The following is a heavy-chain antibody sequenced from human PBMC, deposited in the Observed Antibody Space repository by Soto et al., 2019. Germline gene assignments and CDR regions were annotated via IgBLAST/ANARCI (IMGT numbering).Heavy chain of an antibody. CDR3: ARGVNRIQQRYKYFDY. V-gene: IGHV4-34*01. CDR1: CGSFSGYY. J-gene: IGHJ4*02. Sequence: SETLSLTCAVYCGSFSGYYWSWIRQPPGKGLEWIGEINHSGSTNYNPSLKSRVTISVDTSKNQFSLKLSSVTAADTAVYYCARGVNRIQQRYKYFDYWGQGTLVTVSS. D-gene: IGHD1-1*01. CDR2: INHSGST.